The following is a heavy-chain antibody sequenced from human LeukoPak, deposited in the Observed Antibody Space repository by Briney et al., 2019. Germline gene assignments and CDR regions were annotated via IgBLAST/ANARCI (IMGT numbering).Heavy chain of an antibody. CDR3: ARQTAMGRSGDY. CDR2: IDPSDSDT. CDR1: GYSFTTYW. Sequence: GESLKISCKASGYSFTTYWIGWVRQMPGKGQEWMGIIDPSDSDTRYTPSFQGQVTISADKSLTTAYLQCNSLKASDTALYYCARQTAMGRSGDYWGQGTLVTVSS. V-gene: IGHV5-51*01. D-gene: IGHD5-18*01. J-gene: IGHJ4*02.